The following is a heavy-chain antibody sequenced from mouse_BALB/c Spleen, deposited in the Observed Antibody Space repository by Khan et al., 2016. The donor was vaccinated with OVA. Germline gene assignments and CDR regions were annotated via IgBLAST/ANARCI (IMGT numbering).Heavy chain of an antibody. J-gene: IGHJ2*01. CDR3: ARLEDI. Sequence: QVQLKESGPGLVVPSQSLSITCTVSGFSLTSYGVHWVRQPPGKGLEWLGVIWAGGSTNYNSALMSRLSISKENSKSQVFLKMNRLQTDDTAMYYWARLEDIWGQGTTLTVSS. CDR2: IWAGGST. CDR1: GFSLTSYG. D-gene: IGHD1-3*01. V-gene: IGHV2-9*02.